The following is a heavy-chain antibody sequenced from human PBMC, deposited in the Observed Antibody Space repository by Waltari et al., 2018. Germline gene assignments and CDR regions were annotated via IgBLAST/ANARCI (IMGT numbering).Heavy chain of an antibody. CDR2: IIPIFGTA. CDR1: GGTFSSYA. Sequence: QVQLVQSGAEVKKPGSSVKVSCKASGGTFSSYAISWVRQAPGQGLEWMGGIIPIFGTANYAQKFQGRVTITADESTSTAYMELSSLRSEDTAVYYCARDRPSGYDPDEARITYYFDYWGQGTLVTVSS. J-gene: IGHJ4*02. V-gene: IGHV1-69*01. CDR3: ARDRPSGYDPDEARITYYFDY. D-gene: IGHD5-12*01.